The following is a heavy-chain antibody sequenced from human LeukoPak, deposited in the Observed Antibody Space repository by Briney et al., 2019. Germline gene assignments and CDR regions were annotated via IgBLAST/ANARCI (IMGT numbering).Heavy chain of an antibody. V-gene: IGHV4-61*02. D-gene: IGHD3-22*01. CDR3: ARNYYDSSADDRRSLFDY. Sequence: PSETLSLTCTVSGGSISSGSYYWSWIRQPAGKGLEWIGRIYTSGSTNYNPSLKSRVTISVDTSKNQFSLKLSSVTAADTAVYYCARNYYDSSADDRRSLFDYWGQGTLVTVSS. CDR1: GGSISSGSYY. CDR2: IYTSGST. J-gene: IGHJ4*02.